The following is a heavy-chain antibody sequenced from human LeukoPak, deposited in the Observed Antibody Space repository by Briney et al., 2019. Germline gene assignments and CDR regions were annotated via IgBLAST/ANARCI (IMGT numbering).Heavy chain of an antibody. CDR3: ARASSCWLFDY. V-gene: IGHV4-4*07. CDR1: GGSISSNY. D-gene: IGHD6-19*01. CDR2: IYTSGST. J-gene: IGHJ4*02. Sequence: SGTLSLTCTVSGGSISSNYWSWNRQPAGKGLEWIGRIYTSGSTNYNPSLKSRVTMSVDTSKNQFSLKLSSVTAADTAVYYCARASSCWLFDYWGQGTLVTVSS.